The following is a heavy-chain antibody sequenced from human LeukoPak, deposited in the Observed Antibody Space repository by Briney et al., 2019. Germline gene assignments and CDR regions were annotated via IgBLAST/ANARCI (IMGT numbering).Heavy chain of an antibody. CDR1: GGSISSSSYY. Sequence: SETLSLTCTVSGGSISSSSYYWSWIRQPAGKGLEWIGRIYTSGSTSYNPSLKSRVTISVDTSKNQFSLKLSSVTAADTAVYYCARGYTTLTAMVSYYYYGMDVWGQGTTVTVSS. CDR3: ARGYTTLTAMVSYYYYGMDV. V-gene: IGHV4-61*02. D-gene: IGHD5-18*01. J-gene: IGHJ6*02. CDR2: IYTSGST.